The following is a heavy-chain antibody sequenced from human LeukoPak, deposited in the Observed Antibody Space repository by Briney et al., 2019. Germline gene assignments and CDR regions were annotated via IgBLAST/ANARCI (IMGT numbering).Heavy chain of an antibody. Sequence: SETLSLTCAVYGGSFSGYYWSWIRQPPGKGLEWIGEINHSGSTNYNPSLKSRVTISVDTSKNQLSLKLSSVTAADTAVYYCARGLMVRGVFDYWGQGTLVTVSS. D-gene: IGHD3-10*01. CDR3: ARGLMVRGVFDY. CDR1: GGSFSGYY. J-gene: IGHJ4*02. CDR2: INHSGST. V-gene: IGHV4-34*01.